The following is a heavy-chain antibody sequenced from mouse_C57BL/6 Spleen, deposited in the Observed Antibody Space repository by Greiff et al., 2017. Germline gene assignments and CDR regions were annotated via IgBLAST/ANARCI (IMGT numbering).Heavy chain of an antibody. CDR1: GYTFTDYY. D-gene: IGHD1-1*01. Sequence: VQLQQSGPVLVKPGASVKMSCKASGYTFTDYYMNWVKQSHGKSLEWIGVINPYNGGTSYNQKFKGKATLTVDKSSSTAYMELNSLTSEDSAVXYCARSRDDYGSEPGFAYWGQGTLVTVSA. V-gene: IGHV1-19*01. J-gene: IGHJ3*01. CDR2: INPYNGGT. CDR3: ARSRDDYGSEPGFAY.